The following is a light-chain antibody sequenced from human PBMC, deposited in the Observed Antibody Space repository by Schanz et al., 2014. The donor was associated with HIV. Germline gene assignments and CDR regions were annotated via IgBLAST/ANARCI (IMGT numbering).Light chain of an antibody. J-gene: IGLJ2*01. CDR3: SSYTSSSTLYVV. V-gene: IGLV2-14*03. Sequence: QSALTQPASVSGSPGQSITISCTGTSSDVGGYNFVSWYQQHPDKAPRLMIFDVSSRPSGVSNRFSGSKSGNTASLTISGLQAEDEADYHCSSYTSSSTLYVVFGGGTKLTVL. CDR1: SSDVGGYNF. CDR2: DVS.